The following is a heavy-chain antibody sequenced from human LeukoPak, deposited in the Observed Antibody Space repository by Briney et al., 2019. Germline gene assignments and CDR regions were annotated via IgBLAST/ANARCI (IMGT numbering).Heavy chain of an antibody. D-gene: IGHD4-17*01. Sequence: GGSLRLSCAASGFTFSSYAMSWVRQAPGKGLEWVSAISGSGGSTYYADSVKGRFTISRDNSKNTLYLQMNSLRAEDTAVYYCAKARYRDYGAYAGDAFDIWGQGTMVTVSS. J-gene: IGHJ3*02. V-gene: IGHV3-23*01. CDR1: GFTFSSYA. CDR3: AKARYRDYGAYAGDAFDI. CDR2: ISGSGGST.